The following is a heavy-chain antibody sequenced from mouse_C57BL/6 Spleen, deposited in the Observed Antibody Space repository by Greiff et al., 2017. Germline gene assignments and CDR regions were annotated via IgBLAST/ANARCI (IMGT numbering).Heavy chain of an antibody. CDR1: GYTFTDYE. D-gene: IGHD1-1*01. CDR3: TRLLRGGAMDY. V-gene: IGHV1-15*01. CDR2: IDPETGGT. Sequence: QVQLQQSGAELVRPGASVTLSCKASGYTFTDYEMHWVKQTPVHGLEWIGAIDPETGGTAYNQKFKGKATLTADKSSSTAYMELRSLTSEDSAVYYCTRLLRGGAMDYWGQGTSVTVSS. J-gene: IGHJ4*01.